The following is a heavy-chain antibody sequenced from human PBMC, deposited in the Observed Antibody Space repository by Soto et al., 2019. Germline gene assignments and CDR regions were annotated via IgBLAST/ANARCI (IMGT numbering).Heavy chain of an antibody. J-gene: IGHJ6*03. D-gene: IGHD3-16*01. CDR2: INHSGST. Sequence: SETLSLTCAVYGGSFSGYYWSWIRQPPGKGLEWIGEINHSGSTNYNPSLKSRVTISVDTSKNQFSLKLSSVTAADTAVYYCARGHRRGLRFNYMDVWGKGTKVTVSS. CDR3: ARGHRRGLRFNYMDV. V-gene: IGHV4-34*01. CDR1: GGSFSGYY.